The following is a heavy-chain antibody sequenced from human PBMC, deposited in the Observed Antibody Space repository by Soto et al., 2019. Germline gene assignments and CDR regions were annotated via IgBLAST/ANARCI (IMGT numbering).Heavy chain of an antibody. D-gene: IGHD2-21*02. Sequence: GGSLRLSCAASGFTFSNHAMTWVRQAPGKGLEWVSAISGSGDNTYYADSVKGRFTISRDNSKNMLYLQMNSLRAEDTALYFCANDVAVTARYYGMDVWGLGTTVTVSS. J-gene: IGHJ6*02. CDR2: ISGSGDNT. V-gene: IGHV3-23*01. CDR3: ANDVAVTARYYGMDV. CDR1: GFTFSNHA.